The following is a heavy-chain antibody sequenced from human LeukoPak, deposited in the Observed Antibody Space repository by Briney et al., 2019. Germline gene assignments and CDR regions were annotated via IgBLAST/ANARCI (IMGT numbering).Heavy chain of an antibody. D-gene: IGHD4-17*01. Sequence: PGGSLRLSCAASGFTFSRYAMSWVRQAPGKGREWVSAISGSGGSTYYADSVKGRFTISRDNSKNTLYLQMNSLRAEDTAVYYCAKSFGYGGNDDYWGQGTLVTVSS. CDR2: ISGSGGST. J-gene: IGHJ4*02. CDR3: AKSFGYGGNDDY. CDR1: GFTFSRYA. V-gene: IGHV3-23*01.